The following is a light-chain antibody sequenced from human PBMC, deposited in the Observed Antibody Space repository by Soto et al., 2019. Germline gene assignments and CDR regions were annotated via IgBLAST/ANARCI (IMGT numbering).Light chain of an antibody. CDR2: YDD. Sequence: QSVLTQPPSVSDAPRQRVTISCSGSSSNIGNNAVNWYQQLPGKAPKLLIYYDDLLPSGVSDRFSGSKSGTSASLDISGLQSEDEADYYCAAWDDSLNGVVFGGGTKLTVL. CDR3: AAWDDSLNGVV. J-gene: IGLJ2*01. CDR1: SSNIGNNA. V-gene: IGLV1-36*01.